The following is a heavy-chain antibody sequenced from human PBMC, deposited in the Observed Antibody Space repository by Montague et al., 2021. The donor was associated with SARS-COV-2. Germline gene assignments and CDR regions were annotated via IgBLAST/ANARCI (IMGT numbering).Heavy chain of an antibody. CDR2: LRGSDGAT. Sequence: SLRLSCAASGFSFIGYSMSWVRQTPGKGLELVSALRGSDGATFYADSVNGRFTISRDTSKNTLFLQMISLRADDSALYYCAKGAFSYGINIMDSGGQGTLVTVSS. D-gene: IGHD2-21*01. J-gene: IGHJ4*02. CDR3: AKGAFSYGINIMDS. V-gene: IGHV3-23*01. CDR1: GFSFIGYS.